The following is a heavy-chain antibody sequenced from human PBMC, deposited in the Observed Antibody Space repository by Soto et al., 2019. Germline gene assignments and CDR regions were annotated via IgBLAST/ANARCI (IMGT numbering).Heavy chain of an antibody. Sequence: QVQLQESGPGLVKPSQTLSLTCTVSGGSISSGGYYWSWIRQHPGKGLEWIGYIYYSGSTYYNPSIKSRVTISVDTSKNQFSLKLSAVTAADTAVYYCARGAYGDPRGGFDPWGQGTLVTVSS. V-gene: IGHV4-31*03. CDR1: GGSISSGGYY. D-gene: IGHD4-17*01. CDR2: IYYSGST. J-gene: IGHJ5*02. CDR3: ARGAYGDPRGGFDP.